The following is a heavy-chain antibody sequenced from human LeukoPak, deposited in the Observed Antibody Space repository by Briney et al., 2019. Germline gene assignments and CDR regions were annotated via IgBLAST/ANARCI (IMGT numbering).Heavy chain of an antibody. D-gene: IGHD6-13*01. J-gene: IGHJ6*02. Sequence: SETLSLTCAVYGGSSSGYYWSWIRQPPGKGLEWIGEINHSGSTNYNPSLKSRVTISVDTSKNQFSLKLSSVTAADTAVYYCARGRGKRIAAAGSRYRTSYSMDVWGQGTTVTVSS. V-gene: IGHV4-34*01. CDR1: GGSSSGYY. CDR3: ARGRGKRIAAAGSRYRTSYSMDV. CDR2: INHSGST.